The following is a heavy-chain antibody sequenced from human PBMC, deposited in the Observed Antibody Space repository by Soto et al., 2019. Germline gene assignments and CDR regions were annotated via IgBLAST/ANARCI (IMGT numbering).Heavy chain of an antibody. J-gene: IGHJ4*02. CDR1: GYSFAGYW. CDR3: ARQIYDSDTGPNFQYYFDS. CDR2: IDPSDSQT. V-gene: IGHV5-10-1*01. Sequence: PGESQRISRKVSGYSFAGYWGTWLRQKPWKCLEWMGRIDPSDSQTYYSPSFRGHVTISVTKSITTVFLQWSSLRASDTAMYYCARQIYDSDTGPNFQYYFDSWGQGTPVTVSS. D-gene: IGHD3-22*01.